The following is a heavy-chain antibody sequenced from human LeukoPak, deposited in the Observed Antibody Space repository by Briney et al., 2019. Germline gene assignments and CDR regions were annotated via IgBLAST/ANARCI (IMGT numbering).Heavy chain of an antibody. CDR2: IYYSGST. CDR3: ARVPVAAAAFDV. D-gene: IGHD6-13*01. J-gene: IGHJ3*01. V-gene: IGHV4-38-2*02. CDR1: GYSISSGYY. Sequence: SETLSLTCTVSGYSISSGYYWGWIRQPPGKGLEWIGYIYYSGSTYYNPSLKSRVTISVDTSKNQFSLKLSSVTAADTAVYYCARVPVAAAAFDVWGQGTMVTVSS.